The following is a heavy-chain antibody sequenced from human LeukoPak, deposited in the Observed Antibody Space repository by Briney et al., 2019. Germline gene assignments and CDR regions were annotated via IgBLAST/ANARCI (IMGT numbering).Heavy chain of an antibody. Sequence: GGSLRLSCPASGFTFSSYWMSWVRQAPGKGLEWVANIKQDGSEKYYVDSVKGRFTTSRDNAKNSLYLQMNSLRAEDTAVYYCARMGSYDILTGYYWLDYWGQGTLVTVSS. V-gene: IGHV3-7*01. D-gene: IGHD3-9*01. CDR1: GFTFSSYW. J-gene: IGHJ4*02. CDR2: IKQDGSEK. CDR3: ARMGSYDILTGYYWLDY.